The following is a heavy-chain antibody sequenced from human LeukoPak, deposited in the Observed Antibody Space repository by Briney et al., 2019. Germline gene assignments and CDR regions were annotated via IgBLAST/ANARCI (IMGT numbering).Heavy chain of an antibody. CDR1: GFTFSSYL. D-gene: IGHD3-9*01. CDR3: ARDRGLRYFDSFDG. CDR2: IKKYGSEK. V-gene: IGHV3-7*03. J-gene: IGHJ4*02. Sequence: GGSLRLSCEASGFTFSSYLMSWVRQAPGKGLEWLAHIKKYGSEKYYVDSVLGRFTISRDNAKNLLYLQMNSLRAEDTAVYFCARDRGLRYFDSFDGWGQGTLVTVSS.